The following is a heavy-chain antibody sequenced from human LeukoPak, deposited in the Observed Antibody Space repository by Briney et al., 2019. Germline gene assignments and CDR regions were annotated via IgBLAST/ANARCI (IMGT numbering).Heavy chain of an antibody. CDR1: GYSFTRYW. J-gene: IGHJ6*03. Sequence: GESLKISCKGSGYSFTRYWIGWVRQMPGKGLEWMGIIYPGDSDTRYSPSFQGQVTISADKSVSTAYLQWSSLKASDTAIYYCARSYDFWSGSPPHASYYMDVWGKGTTVTVSS. CDR3: ARSYDFWSGSPPHASYYMDV. D-gene: IGHD3-3*01. V-gene: IGHV5-51*01. CDR2: IYPGDSDT.